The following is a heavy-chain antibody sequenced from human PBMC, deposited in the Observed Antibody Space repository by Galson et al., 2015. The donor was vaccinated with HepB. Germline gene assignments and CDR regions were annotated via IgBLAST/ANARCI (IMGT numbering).Heavy chain of an antibody. J-gene: IGHJ6*02. CDR3: ARQAEVEDLRFLEWSGMDV. CDR1: GYSFTSYW. V-gene: IGHV5-51*01. D-gene: IGHD3-3*01. CDR2: IYPGDSDT. Sequence: QSGAEVKKPGESLKISCKGSGYSFTSYWIGWVRQMPGKGLEWMGIIYPGDSDTRYSPSFQGQVTISADKSISTAYLQWSSLKASDTAMYYCARQAEVEDLRFLEWSGMDVWGQGTTVTVSS.